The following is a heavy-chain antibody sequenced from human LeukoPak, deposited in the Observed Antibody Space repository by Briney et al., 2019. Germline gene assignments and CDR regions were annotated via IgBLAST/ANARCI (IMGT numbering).Heavy chain of an antibody. J-gene: IGHJ5*02. D-gene: IGHD3-10*01. Sequence: PSETLSLTCTVSGGSISSYYWSWIRQPPGKGLEWIGYIYYSGSTNYNPSLKSRVTTSVDTSKNQFSLKLGSVTAADTAVYYCARLMVRGVIIVSPNWFDPWGQGTLVTVSS. CDR2: IYYSGST. CDR3: ARLMVRGVIIVSPNWFDP. V-gene: IGHV4-59*01. CDR1: GGSISSYY.